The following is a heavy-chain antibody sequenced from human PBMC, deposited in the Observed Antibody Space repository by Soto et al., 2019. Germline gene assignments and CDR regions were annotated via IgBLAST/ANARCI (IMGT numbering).Heavy chain of an antibody. Sequence: VQLVESGGGVVQPGRSLRLSCAASGFTFSDYAIHLVRQAPGRGLEWVAVVSHDGRNTHYADSVKGRFTISRDSSKNTVSLEMTTLRAEDTAVYYCATGGRQWLGTHGFKNWGSRAMATVSS. J-gene: IGHJ4*02. CDR3: ATGGRQWLGTHGFKN. CDR2: VSHDGRNT. CDR1: GFTFSDYA. V-gene: IGHV3-30*03. D-gene: IGHD6-19*01.